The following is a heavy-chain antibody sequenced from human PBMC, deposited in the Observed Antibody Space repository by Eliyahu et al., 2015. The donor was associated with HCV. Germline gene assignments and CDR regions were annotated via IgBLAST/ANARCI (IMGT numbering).Heavy chain of an antibody. CDR1: VAXIPTYS. Sequence: QVQLQESGPGLVKPSETLSLTXTVXLVAXIPTYSWSWIRQPPGKGLEWIGYIHYSGSTNYNPSLKSRVTISVDTSKNQFSLNLTSVTAADTAVYYCASGGGGIAVAGTGGWFDPWGQGTLVTVSS. J-gene: IGHJ5*02. CDR3: ASGGGGIAVAGTGGWFDP. CDR2: IHYSGST. D-gene: IGHD6-19*01. V-gene: IGHV4-59*01.